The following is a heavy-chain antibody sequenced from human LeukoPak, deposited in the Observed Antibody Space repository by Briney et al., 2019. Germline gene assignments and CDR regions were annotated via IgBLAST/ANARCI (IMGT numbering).Heavy chain of an antibody. V-gene: IGHV4-39*01. J-gene: IGHJ4*02. CDR1: GGSISSPTYY. D-gene: IGHD3-16*02. CDR2: IHYSGST. Sequence: PSETLSLTCTVSGGSISSPTYYWAWIRQPPGKGLEWIRTIHYSGSTYDNPSLNSRFTISVDTSKHQFFLKLSSVTAADTAVYYWARLGGYHDPPDYWGQGTLVTVSS. CDR3: ARLGGYHDPPDY.